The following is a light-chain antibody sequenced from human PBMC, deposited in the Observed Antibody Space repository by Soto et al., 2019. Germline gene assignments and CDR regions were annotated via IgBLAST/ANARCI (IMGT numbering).Light chain of an antibody. J-gene: IGKJ1*01. V-gene: IGKV3D-20*02. Sequence: IVLTQSPGTLSFSPGEIAALSCGASQSLSSNFLAWYQQKPGQAPRLLIYDSSTRATGFPDRFSGSGSGTDFTLTITSLQSEDFGVYFCQQYKDWPTTFGQGTKVDIK. CDR2: DSS. CDR3: QQYKDWPTT. CDR1: QSLSSNF.